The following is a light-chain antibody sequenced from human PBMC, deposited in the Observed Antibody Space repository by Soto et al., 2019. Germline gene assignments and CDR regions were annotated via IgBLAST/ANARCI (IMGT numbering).Light chain of an antibody. CDR2: GAS. J-gene: IGKJ1*01. V-gene: IGKV3-15*01. CDR1: QSVSSN. Sequence: RASQSVSSNLAWYQQKPGQAPRLLISGASTRATGVAARFSGSGSGTEFTLTISSLQSEDFAVYYCQQHNNWPTFGQGTKVDIK. CDR3: QQHNNWPT.